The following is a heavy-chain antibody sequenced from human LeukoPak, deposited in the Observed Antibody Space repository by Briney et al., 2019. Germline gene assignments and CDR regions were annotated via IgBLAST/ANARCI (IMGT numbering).Heavy chain of an antibody. V-gene: IGHV3-53*04. J-gene: IGHJ3*02. D-gene: IGHD6-6*01. CDR1: GFSVSSDY. CDR2: IYSGGST. Sequence: GGSLRLSCAASGFSVSSDYINWFRQAPGKALEWVSVIYSGGSTYYADSVEGRFTISRHTSKNTVYLYMNNLRPEDTAVYYCVRATSSLAFDIWGQGTKVTVSS. CDR3: VRATSSLAFDI.